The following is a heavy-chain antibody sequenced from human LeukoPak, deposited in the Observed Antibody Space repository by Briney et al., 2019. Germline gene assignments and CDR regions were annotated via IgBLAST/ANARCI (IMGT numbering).Heavy chain of an antibody. CDR3: ARDLNSGSYYYGMDV. CDR2: ISGSGGST. Sequence: GGSLRLSCVGSGFTFSSHGLHWVRQAPGKGLEWVSAISGSGGSTYYADSVKGRFTISRDNSKNTLYLQMNSLRAEDTAVYYCARDLNSGSYYYGMDVWGQGTTVTVSS. V-gene: IGHV3-23*01. D-gene: IGHD1-26*01. J-gene: IGHJ6*02. CDR1: GFTFSSHG.